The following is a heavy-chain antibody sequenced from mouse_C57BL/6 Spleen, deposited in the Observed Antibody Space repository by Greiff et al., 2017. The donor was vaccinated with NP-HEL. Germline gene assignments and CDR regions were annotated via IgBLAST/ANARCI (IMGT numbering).Heavy chain of an antibody. D-gene: IGHD2-1*01. J-gene: IGHJ2*01. CDR3: ARSGGNAVEY. CDR2: IYTGNGYT. Sequence: VQLQQSGAELVRPGSSVKMSCKASGYTFTSYCIHWVKQRPGQGLEWIGCIYTGNGYTKYNEKFKGKATLTADTSSSTAYMQLSSLTSEDSAIYFCARSGGNAVEYWGQGTTLTVSS. CDR1: GYTFTSYC. V-gene: IGHV1-58*01.